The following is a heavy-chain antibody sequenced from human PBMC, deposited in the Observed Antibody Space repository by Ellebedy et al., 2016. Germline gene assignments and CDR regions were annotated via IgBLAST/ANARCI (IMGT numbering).Heavy chain of an antibody. D-gene: IGHD5-18*01. CDR2: IYSGGTT. CDR3: AGHGDRAMTH. J-gene: IGHJ4*02. V-gene: IGHV3-66*04. Sequence: GGSLRLSCVASGFAVSTNYMYWVRQVPGKGLEWVSVIYSGGTTHYADSVKGRSTISRDKSKNTMYLQMNSLRAEDTAVYYCAGHGDRAMTHWGQGTLVTVSS. CDR1: GFAVSTNY.